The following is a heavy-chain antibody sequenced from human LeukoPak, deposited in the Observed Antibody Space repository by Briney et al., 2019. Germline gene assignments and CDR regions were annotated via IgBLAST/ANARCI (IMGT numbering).Heavy chain of an antibody. CDR3: ARDPDYYDSSGYY. Sequence: PGGSLRLSCTVSGFTVSSNSWSWVRQAPGKGLEWVSVIYSGGSTYYADSVKGRFTISRDNSKNTLYLQMNSLRAEDTAVYYCARDPDYYDSSGYYWGQGTLVTVSS. D-gene: IGHD3-22*01. J-gene: IGHJ4*02. CDR1: GFTVSSNS. V-gene: IGHV3-66*01. CDR2: IYSGGST.